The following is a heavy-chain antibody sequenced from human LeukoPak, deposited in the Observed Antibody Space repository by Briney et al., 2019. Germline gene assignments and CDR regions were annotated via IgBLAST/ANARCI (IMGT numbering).Heavy chain of an antibody. CDR2: INPNSGGT. Sequence: ASVKVSCKASGYTFTGYYMHWVRQAPGQGLGWMGWINPNSGGTNYAQKFQGRVTMTRDTSISTAYMELSRLRSDDTAVYYCATGDQYSCSWYYWGQGTLVTVSS. CDR1: GYTFTGYY. J-gene: IGHJ4*02. D-gene: IGHD6-13*01. CDR3: ATGDQYSCSWYY. V-gene: IGHV1-2*02.